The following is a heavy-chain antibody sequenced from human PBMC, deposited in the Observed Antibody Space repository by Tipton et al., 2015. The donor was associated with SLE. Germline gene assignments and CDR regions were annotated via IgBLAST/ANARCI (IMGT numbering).Heavy chain of an antibody. CDR3: ARPIAVAGTFDY. V-gene: IGHV3-23*01. J-gene: IGHJ4*02. CDR2: ISGSGGST. Sequence: SLRLSCAASGFTFSSYAMSWVRQAPGKGLEWVSAISGSGGSTYYADSVKGRFTISRDNSKNTLYLQMNSLRAEDTAVYYCARPIAVAGTFDYWGQGTLVTVSS. CDR1: GFTFSSYA. D-gene: IGHD6-19*01.